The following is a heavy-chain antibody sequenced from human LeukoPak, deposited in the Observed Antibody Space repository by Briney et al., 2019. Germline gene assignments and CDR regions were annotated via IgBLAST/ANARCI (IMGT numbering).Heavy chain of an antibody. CDR3: ARGYYDNSGYGSINPDYYYYMDV. Sequence: AGGSLRLSCAASGFIFTSYWMTWVRQAPGKGLEWVAKIKQDGSEKYYVDSVKGRFTISRDNAKNSLYLQMNSLGAEDTAVYFCARGYYDNSGYGSINPDYYYYMDVWGKGTTVTVSS. D-gene: IGHD3-22*01. CDR2: IKQDGSEK. V-gene: IGHV3-7*04. CDR1: GFIFTSYW. J-gene: IGHJ6*03.